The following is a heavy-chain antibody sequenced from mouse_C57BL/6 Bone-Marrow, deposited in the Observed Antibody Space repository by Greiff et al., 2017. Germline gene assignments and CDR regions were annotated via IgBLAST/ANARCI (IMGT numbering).Heavy chain of an antibody. J-gene: IGHJ4*01. V-gene: IGHV5-6*01. CDR3: ARQNGYYGAMDY. CDR2: ISSGGSYT. CDR1: GFTFSSYG. D-gene: IGHD2-3*01. Sequence: EVQVVESGGDLVKPGGSLKLSCAASGFTFSSYGMSWVRQTPDKRLEWVATISSGGSYTYYPDSVKGRFTISRDNAKNTLYLQMSSLKSEYTAMYYCARQNGYYGAMDYWGQGTSVTVSS.